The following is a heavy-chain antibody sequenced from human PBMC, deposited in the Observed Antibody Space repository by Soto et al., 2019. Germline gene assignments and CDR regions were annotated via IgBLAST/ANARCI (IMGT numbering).Heavy chain of an antibody. CDR3: ARDGLDRGGYSKDFDY. CDR2: ISSSSSTI. CDR1: GFTFRSYS. D-gene: IGHD3-22*01. J-gene: IGHJ4*02. V-gene: IGHV3-48*02. Sequence: EVQLVESGGGLVQPGGSLRLSCAASGFTFRSYSMNWLRQAPGKGLEWVSYISSSSSTIYYADCVKGRFTISRDNAKNSLYLQMNRLRDEDTAVYYCARDGLDRGGYSKDFDYWGQGTLVTVSS.